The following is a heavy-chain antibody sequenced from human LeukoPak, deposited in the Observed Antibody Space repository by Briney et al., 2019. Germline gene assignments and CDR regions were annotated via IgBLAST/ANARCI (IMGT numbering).Heavy chain of an antibody. CDR2: IKSKTDGGTT. J-gene: IGHJ4*02. D-gene: IGHD2-15*01. Sequence: GGSLRLSCAASGFTFSNAWMSWVRQAPGKGLEWVGRIKSKTDGGTTDYAAPVKGRFTISRDDSKNTLYLQMNSLKAEDTAVYYCTTLDVLYCSGGSCLDYWGQGTLVTVSS. CDR1: GFTFSNAW. V-gene: IGHV3-15*01. CDR3: TTLDVLYCSGGSCLDY.